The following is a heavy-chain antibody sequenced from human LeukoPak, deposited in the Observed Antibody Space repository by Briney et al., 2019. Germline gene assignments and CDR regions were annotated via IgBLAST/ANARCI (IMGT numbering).Heavy chain of an antibody. Sequence: TGGSLRLSCAASGFIFSNYGMHWVRQAPGKGLEWVAFIWYAGSNKYYADSLKGRFTISRDNSKNTLYLEMSSLRVEDTAVYYCAKGVSGNSFYLDYWGQGTLVTVSS. J-gene: IGHJ4*02. D-gene: IGHD1-20*01. CDR2: IWYAGSNK. CDR3: AKGVSGNSFYLDY. V-gene: IGHV3-30*02. CDR1: GFIFSNYG.